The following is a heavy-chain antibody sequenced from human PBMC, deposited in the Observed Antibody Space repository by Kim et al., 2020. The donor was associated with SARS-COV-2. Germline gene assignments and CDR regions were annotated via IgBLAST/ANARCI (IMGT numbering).Heavy chain of an antibody. CDR3: ARGQSRTYYYGSGSYYNVRGNWFDP. CDR1: GGSFSGYY. V-gene: IGHV4-34*01. J-gene: IGHJ5*02. CDR2: INHSGST. D-gene: IGHD3-10*01. Sequence: SETLSLTCAVYGGSFSGYYWSWIRQPPGKGLEWIGEINHSGSTNYNPSLKSRVTISVDTSKNQFSLKLSSVTAADTAVYYCARGQSRTYYYGSGSYYNVRGNWFDPWGQGTLVTVSS.